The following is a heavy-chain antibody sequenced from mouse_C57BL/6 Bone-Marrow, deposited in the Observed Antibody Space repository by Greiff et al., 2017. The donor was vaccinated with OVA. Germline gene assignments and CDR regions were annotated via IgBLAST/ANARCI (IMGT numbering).Heavy chain of an antibody. D-gene: IGHD1-1*01. V-gene: IGHV1-66*01. CDR3: ARTEYYGSSYDWFAY. Sequence: QVQLQQSGPELVKPGASVKISCKASGYSFTSYYIHWVKQRPGKGLEWIGWIYPGSGTTRYNEKFKGKATLTADTSSSTAYMQLSSLTSEDSAVYDCARTEYYGSSYDWFAYWGQGTLVTVSA. CDR1: GYSFTSYY. J-gene: IGHJ3*01. CDR2: IYPGSGTT.